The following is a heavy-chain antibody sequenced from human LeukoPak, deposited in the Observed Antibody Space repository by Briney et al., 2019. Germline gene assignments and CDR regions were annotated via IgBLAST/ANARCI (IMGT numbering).Heavy chain of an antibody. J-gene: IGHJ4*02. V-gene: IGHV2-5*02. CDR1: GFSLTTSGVG. CDR2: IYWDDDE. CDR3: ALNYYDTSSYYYFFNY. D-gene: IGHD3-22*01. Sequence: SGPTLVKPTQTLTLTCTFSGFSLTTSGVGVGWIRQPPGKALEWLALIYWDDDERYSPSLKSRLTITKDTSKNQVVLTMTNMDPVDTATYYCALNYYDTSSYYYFFNYWGQGTLVTVS.